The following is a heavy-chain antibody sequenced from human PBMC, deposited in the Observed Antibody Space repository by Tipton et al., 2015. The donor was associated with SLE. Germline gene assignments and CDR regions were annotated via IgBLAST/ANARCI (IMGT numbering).Heavy chain of an antibody. CDR1: GGSISSHY. J-gene: IGHJ3*02. V-gene: IGHV4-59*08. CDR3: ASSRSGSSWYGYAFDI. D-gene: IGHD6-13*01. CDR2: IYYSGST. Sequence: TLSLTCTVSGGSISSHYWSWLRQPPGKGLEWIGYIYYSGSTNYNPPLKSRVTISLDTSKNQFSLKLSSVTAADTAVYYCASSRSGSSWYGYAFDIWGQGTMVTVSS.